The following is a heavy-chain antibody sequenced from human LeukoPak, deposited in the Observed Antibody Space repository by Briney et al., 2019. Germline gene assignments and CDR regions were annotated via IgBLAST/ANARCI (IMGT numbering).Heavy chain of an antibody. J-gene: IGHJ4*02. Sequence: PSETLSLTCTVSGGSISSSSYYWGWIRQPPGKGLEWIGSIYYSGSTYYNPSLKSRVTISVDTSKNQFSLKLSSVTAADTAVYYCARHTPYYYDILTGYYIRSGIFDYWGQGTLVTVSS. D-gene: IGHD3-9*01. CDR3: ARHTPYYYDILTGYYIRSGIFDY. CDR2: IYYSGST. CDR1: GGSISSSSYY. V-gene: IGHV4-39*01.